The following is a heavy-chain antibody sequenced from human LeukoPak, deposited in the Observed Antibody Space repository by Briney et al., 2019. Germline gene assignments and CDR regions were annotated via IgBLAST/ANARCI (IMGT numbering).Heavy chain of an antibody. CDR2: INPNSGGT. Sequence: ASVKLSCNASGYTFTGYYMHWVRQAHGQGLEWMGWINPNSGGTNYAQKYQGRVTMTRDTYISTAYMELSRLRSDDTAVYCCARASFISKYCSSTSCSLEYWGQGTLVTVSS. D-gene: IGHD2-2*01. V-gene: IGHV1-2*02. CDR3: ARASFISKYCSSTSCSLEY. J-gene: IGHJ4*02. CDR1: GYTFTGYY.